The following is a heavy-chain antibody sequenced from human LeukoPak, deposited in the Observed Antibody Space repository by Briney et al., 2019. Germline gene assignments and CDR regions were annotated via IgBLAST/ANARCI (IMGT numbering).Heavy chain of an antibody. CDR3: VRENDAFDI. CDR1: GFTFNTYV. V-gene: IGHV3-30*04. CDR2: IVQDGYRK. J-gene: IGHJ3*02. Sequence: GGSLRLSCAASGFTFNTYVLHWVRQAPGKGLEWVAVIVQDGYRKYYADSGKGRFTISRDNSKNTLYLQMDSLRVEDTAVYYCVRENDAFDIWGQGTVVTVSS.